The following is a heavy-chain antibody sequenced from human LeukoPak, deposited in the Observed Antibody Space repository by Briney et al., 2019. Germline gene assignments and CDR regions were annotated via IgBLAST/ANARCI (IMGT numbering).Heavy chain of an antibody. V-gene: IGHV4-39*01. CDR3: ARHVHEYCSSPSCYAYDYYYYYMAV. CDR1: GGSISSSSYY. J-gene: IGHJ6*03. Sequence: PSETLSLTCTVSGGSISSSSYYWGWIRQPPGKGLEWIGSIYYSGSTYYNPSLKSRVTISVDTSKNQVSLKLISVTAADTAVYYCARHVHEYCSSPSCYAYDYYYYYMAVWGKGTTVTISS. CDR2: IYYSGST. D-gene: IGHD2-2*01.